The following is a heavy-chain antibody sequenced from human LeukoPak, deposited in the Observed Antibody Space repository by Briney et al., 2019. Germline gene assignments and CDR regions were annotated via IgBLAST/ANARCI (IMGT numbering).Heavy chain of an antibody. Sequence: PGRSLRLSCAASRFTLSSYGMHWVRQAPGKGLEWVAVIRYDGSNKNYADSVKGRFTISRDNSKNTLYLQINSLRAEDMAVYYCARDRAAAMEYYYMDVWGKGTTVTVSS. CDR1: RFTLSSYG. D-gene: IGHD2-2*01. V-gene: IGHV3-33*01. CDR2: IRYDGSNK. CDR3: ARDRAAAMEYYYMDV. J-gene: IGHJ6*03.